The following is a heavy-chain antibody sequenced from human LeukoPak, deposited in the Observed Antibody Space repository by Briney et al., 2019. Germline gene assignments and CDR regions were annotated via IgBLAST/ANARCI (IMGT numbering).Heavy chain of an antibody. CDR2: FYYSGNT. J-gene: IGHJ6*03. D-gene: IGHD3-22*01. CDR1: GGSISSSSYY. Sequence: ASETLSLTCTVSGGSISSSSYYWGWIRQPPGKGLEWSGSFYYSGNTYYNPSLKSRVTISVDTSKNQFSLRLSSVTAPDTAVYYCASGKGFYYDSSGYYWLYYMDVWGKGTTVTVSS. V-gene: IGHV4-39*01. CDR3: ASGKGFYYDSSGYYWLYYMDV.